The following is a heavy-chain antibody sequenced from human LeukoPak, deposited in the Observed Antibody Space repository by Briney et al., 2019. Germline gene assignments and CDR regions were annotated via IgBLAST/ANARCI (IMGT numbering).Heavy chain of an antibody. CDR3: AREPGYTWYQLDQDWFDP. D-gene: IGHD2-2*01. CDR1: GGSISSYY. V-gene: IGHV4-4*07. Sequence: PSETLSLTCTVSGGSISSYYWSWIRQPAGKELEWIGRIYTSGSTNYNPSLKSRVTISVDKSKNQFSLKLSSVTAADTAVYYCAREPGYTWYQLDQDWFDPWGQGTLVTVSS. J-gene: IGHJ5*02. CDR2: IYTSGST.